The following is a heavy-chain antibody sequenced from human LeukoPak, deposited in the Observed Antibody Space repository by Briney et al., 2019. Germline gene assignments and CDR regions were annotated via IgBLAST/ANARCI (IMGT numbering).Heavy chain of an antibody. Sequence: GSLSLSCAASGFTFSSYSMNWVRQAPGKGLEWVSYISSSSSTIYYADSVKGRFTISRDNAKNSLYLQMNSLRDGDTAVYYCARVLFRAAAHGGAFDIWGQGTMVTVSS. CDR1: GFTFSSYS. D-gene: IGHD4-23*01. V-gene: IGHV3-48*02. J-gene: IGHJ3*02. CDR3: ARVLFRAAAHGGAFDI. CDR2: ISSSSSTI.